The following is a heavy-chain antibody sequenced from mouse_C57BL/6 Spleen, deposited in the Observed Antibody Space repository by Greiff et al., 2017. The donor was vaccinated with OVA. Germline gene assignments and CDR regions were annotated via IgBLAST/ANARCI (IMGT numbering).Heavy chain of an antibody. CDR3: AYGSYFDY. V-gene: IGHV1-69*01. D-gene: IGHD2-2*01. CDR1: GYTFTSYW. CDR2: IDPSDSYT. Sequence: QVQLQQPGAELVMPGASVKLSCKASGYTFTSYWMHWVKQRPGQGLEWIGEIDPSDSYTNYNQKFKGKSTLTVDKSSSTAYMQLSSLTSEDSAVYYCAYGSYFDYWGQGTTLTVSS. J-gene: IGHJ2*01.